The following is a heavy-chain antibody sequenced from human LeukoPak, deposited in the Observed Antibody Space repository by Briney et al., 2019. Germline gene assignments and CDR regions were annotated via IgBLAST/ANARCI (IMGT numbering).Heavy chain of an antibody. V-gene: IGHV3-48*01. J-gene: IGHJ4*02. CDR1: GFTFSSYS. D-gene: IGHD6-19*01. CDR2: ISSSSSTI. Sequence: GGSLRLSCAASGFTFSSYSMNWVRQAPGKGLEWVSYISSSSSTIYYADSVKGRFTISRDNSKNTLYLQMNSLRAEDTAVYYCAKDHGSGWYQSFDYWGQGTLVTVSS. CDR3: AKDHGSGWYQSFDY.